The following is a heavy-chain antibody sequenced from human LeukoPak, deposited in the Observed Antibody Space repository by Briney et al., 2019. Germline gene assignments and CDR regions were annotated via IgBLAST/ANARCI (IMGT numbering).Heavy chain of an antibody. CDR3: AKSGSYEGLDY. D-gene: IGHD1-26*01. CDR2: ISGSDAGT. V-gene: IGHV3-NL1*01. CDR1: RFTFSTYW. Sequence: GSLRLSCAASRFTFSTYWMHWVRQAPGKGLEWVSAISGSDAGTYYADSVKGRFTISRDNSKNTLYLQMNSLRAEDTAVYYCAKSGSYEGLDYWGQGTLVTVSS. J-gene: IGHJ4*02.